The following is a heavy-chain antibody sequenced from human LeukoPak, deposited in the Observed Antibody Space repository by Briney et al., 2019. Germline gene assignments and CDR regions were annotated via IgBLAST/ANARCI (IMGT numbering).Heavy chain of an antibody. Sequence: PSGTLSLTCTVSGGSISSSSYYWAWIRQPPGKGLEWIGSIYYSGSTFYSPSLKSRVTLSVDTSKNQFSLKLSSVTAADTAVHFCSRETTSTSWYWGQGTLVTVSS. V-gene: IGHV4-39*01. CDR3: SRETTSTSWY. D-gene: IGHD6-13*01. J-gene: IGHJ4*02. CDR2: IYYSGST. CDR1: GGSISSSSYY.